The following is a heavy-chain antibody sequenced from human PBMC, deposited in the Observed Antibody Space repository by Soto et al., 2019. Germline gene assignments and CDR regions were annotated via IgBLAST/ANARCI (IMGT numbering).Heavy chain of an antibody. CDR1: GFSLSTSGVG. D-gene: IGHD6-6*01. CDR3: ARGIAALPVVAFDI. Sequence: QGTLKESGPTLVKPTQTLTLTCSFSGFSLSTSGVGVGWIRQPPGKALEWLAHIYWSGDEHYRPSLKSRLSITKDTSKNQVVLTMTNMDPVDTATYYCARGIAALPVVAFDIWGQGTMVTVSS. CDR2: IYWSGDE. J-gene: IGHJ3*02. V-gene: IGHV2-5*01.